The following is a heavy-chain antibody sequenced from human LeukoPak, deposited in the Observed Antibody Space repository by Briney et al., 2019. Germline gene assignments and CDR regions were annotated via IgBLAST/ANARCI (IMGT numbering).Heavy chain of an antibody. D-gene: IGHD3-22*01. CDR3: ARVQRPVNYYDSSGYFDY. Sequence: ASVKVSCKASGYTFTSYGISWVRQAPGQGLEWMGGIIPIFGTANYAQKFQGRVTITADESTSTAYMELSSLRSEDTAVYYCARVQRPVNYYDSSGYFDYWGQGTLVTVSS. J-gene: IGHJ4*02. CDR2: IIPIFGTA. CDR1: GYTFTSYG. V-gene: IGHV1-69*13.